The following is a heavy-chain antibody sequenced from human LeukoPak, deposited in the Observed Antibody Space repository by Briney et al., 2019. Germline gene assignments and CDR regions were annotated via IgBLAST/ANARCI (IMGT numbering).Heavy chain of an antibody. V-gene: IGHV1-2*02. Sequence: GASVKLSCKASGYTFTGYYMHWVRQAPGQGLEWMGWINPNSGGTNYAQKFQGRVTMTRDTSIGTAYMELSRLRSDDTVVYYCARLTGEMATILDYWGQGTLVTVSS. CDR1: GYTFTGYY. J-gene: IGHJ4*02. D-gene: IGHD5-24*01. CDR3: ARLTGEMATILDY. CDR2: INPNSGGT.